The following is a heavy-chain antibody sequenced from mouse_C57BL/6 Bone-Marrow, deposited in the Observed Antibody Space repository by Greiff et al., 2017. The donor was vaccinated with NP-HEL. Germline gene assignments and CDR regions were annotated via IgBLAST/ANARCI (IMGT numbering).Heavy chain of an antibody. Sequence: EVMLVESGGDLVKPGGSLKLSCAASGFTFSSYGMSWVRQTPDKRLEWVATISSGGSYTYYPDSVKGRFTISRDNAKNTLYLQLSSLKSEDTAMYDCAGVLYGSSCVDYCIDFWGQGTTITVTS. J-gene: IGHJ2*01. V-gene: IGHV5-6*02. CDR2: ISSGGSYT. D-gene: IGHD1-1*01. CDR1: GFTFSSYG. CDR3: AGVLYGSSCVDYCIDF.